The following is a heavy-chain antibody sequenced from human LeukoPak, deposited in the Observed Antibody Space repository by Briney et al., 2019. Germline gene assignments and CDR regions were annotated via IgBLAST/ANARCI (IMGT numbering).Heavy chain of an antibody. D-gene: IGHD3-22*01. CDR1: GFSFSDYY. V-gene: IGHV3-11*01. CDR2: ISTISTIT. J-gene: IGHJ1*01. CDR3: ARGSDGRGYPVFQY. Sequence: GGSLRLSCAASGFSFSDYYMSWIRQAPGKGLEWISYISTISTITCNADSVKGRFTVSRDNAKNSLYLQMDSLRAEDTAVYYCARGSDGRGYPVFQYWGQGALVTVSS.